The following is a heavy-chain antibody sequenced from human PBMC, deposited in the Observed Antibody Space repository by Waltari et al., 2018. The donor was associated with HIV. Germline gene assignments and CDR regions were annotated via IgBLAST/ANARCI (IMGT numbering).Heavy chain of an antibody. V-gene: IGHV4-39*01. J-gene: IGHJ5*02. CDR3: ARRYGSRAGWFDT. Sequence: QLQLQESGPGLVKPSETLSLTCTVSGGSVSSSAFYWGWIRQPPGKGLEWIGNIFYAGNTYYNPSLRSRLTLSVDTSKNQVSLRLTSVTAADTAAYYCARRYGSRAGWFDTWGQGSL. CDR2: IFYAGNT. D-gene: IGHD3-10*01. CDR1: GGSVSSSAFY.